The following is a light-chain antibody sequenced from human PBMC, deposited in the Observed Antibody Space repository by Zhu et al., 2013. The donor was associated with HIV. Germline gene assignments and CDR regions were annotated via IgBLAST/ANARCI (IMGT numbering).Light chain of an antibody. CDR2: DAS. V-gene: IGKV1-13*02. CDR1: QGISSA. CDR3: QQYSSAPLS. J-gene: IGKJ4*01. Sequence: AIQLTQSPSSLSASVGDRVTITCRASQGISSALAWYQQKPGKAPNLLLYDASSLEGGVPSRFSGSGSGTDFTLTISSLQPEDFATYYCQQYSSAPLSFGAGTKVDIK.